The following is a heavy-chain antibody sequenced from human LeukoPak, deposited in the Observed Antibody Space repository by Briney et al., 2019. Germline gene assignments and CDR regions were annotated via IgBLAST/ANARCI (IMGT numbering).Heavy chain of an antibody. CDR3: ARVPQDTAMALSFDY. J-gene: IGHJ4*02. CDR2: INPNSGGT. Sequence: GASXXVSCKASGYTFTGYYMHWVRQAPGQGLEWMGWINPNSGGTNYAQKFQGRVTMTRDTSISTAYMELSRLRSDDTAVYYCARVPQDTAMALSFDYWGQGTLVTVSS. V-gene: IGHV1-2*02. CDR1: GYTFTGYY. D-gene: IGHD5-18*01.